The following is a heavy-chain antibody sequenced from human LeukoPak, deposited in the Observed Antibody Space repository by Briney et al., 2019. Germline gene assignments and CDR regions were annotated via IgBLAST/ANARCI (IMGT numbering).Heavy chain of an antibody. V-gene: IGHV3-48*03. CDR2: ISSSGSTI. J-gene: IGHJ4*02. Sequence: GGSLRLSCAASGFTFSSYEMNWVRQAPGKGLEWFSYISSSGSTIYYAESVKARFSISRDNAKNSLYLQMNSLRAEDTAVYYCARGYDSSGYYYVYFDYWGQGTLVTVSS. D-gene: IGHD3-22*01. CDR3: ARGYDSSGYYYVYFDY. CDR1: GFTFSSYE.